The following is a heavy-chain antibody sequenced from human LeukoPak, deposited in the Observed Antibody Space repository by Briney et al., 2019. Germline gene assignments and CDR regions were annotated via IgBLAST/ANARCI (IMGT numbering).Heavy chain of an antibody. CDR1: GYTLTELS. V-gene: IGHV1-24*01. Sequence: ASVKVSCKVSGYTLTELSMHWVRQAPGKGLEWMRGFDPEDGETIYAQKFQSRVTMTEDTSTDTAYMELSSLRSEDTAMYYCATDRGPYYYDSSDPTAYWGQGTLVTVSS. CDR3: ATDRGPYYYDSSDPTAY. D-gene: IGHD3-22*01. CDR2: FDPEDGET. J-gene: IGHJ4*02.